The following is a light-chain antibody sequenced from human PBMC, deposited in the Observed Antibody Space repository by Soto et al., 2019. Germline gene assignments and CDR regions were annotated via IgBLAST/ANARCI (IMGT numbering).Light chain of an antibody. CDR1: QGISSF. V-gene: IGKV1-9*01. CDR3: KKLQSSPLT. Sequence: DIQLTQSPSFLSASVGDRVTITCRASQGISSFVAWYQQKPGKAPKLLIYAASTLQSGVPSRFSGSGSGTEFTLTIRSLQPEDFATYYCKKLQSSPLTFGPGTKVDIK. J-gene: IGKJ3*01. CDR2: AAS.